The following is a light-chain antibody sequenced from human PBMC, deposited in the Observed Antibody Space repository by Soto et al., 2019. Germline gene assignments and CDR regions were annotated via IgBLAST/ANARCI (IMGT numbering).Light chain of an antibody. CDR1: SSDVGAHNY. CDR3: SSYAGGNNWV. J-gene: IGLJ3*02. CDR2: DVN. Sequence: QSVLTQPPSASGSPGQSLTISCTGTSSDVGAHNYVSWYQQNPGKAPKLMLYDVNKRPSGVPDRFSGSKSGNTASLTVSGLQAEDEADYYCSSYAGGNNWVFGGGTKLTVI. V-gene: IGLV2-8*01.